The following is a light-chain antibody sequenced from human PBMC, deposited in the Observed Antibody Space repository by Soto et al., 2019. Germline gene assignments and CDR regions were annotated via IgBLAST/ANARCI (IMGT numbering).Light chain of an antibody. V-gene: IGLV2-14*01. CDR2: EVS. CDR1: SNDVGDYNY. CDR3: SSYTSSNTLL. Sequence: QSALTQPASVSGSPGQSITISCTGTSNDVGDYNYVSWYQQHPGKAPKLMIYEVSNRPSGVSNRFSGSKSGNTASLTISGLQAEDEADYYCSSYTSSNTLLFGGGTKLTVL. J-gene: IGLJ2*01.